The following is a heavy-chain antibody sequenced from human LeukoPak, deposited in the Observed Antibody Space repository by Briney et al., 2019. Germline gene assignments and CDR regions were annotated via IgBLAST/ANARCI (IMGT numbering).Heavy chain of an antibody. V-gene: IGHV1-8*01. Sequence: ASVKVSCKASGYTFTSYDINWVRQATGQGLEWMGWMNPNSGNTGYAQKFQGRVTMTRNTSISTAYMELSSLRSEDTTVYYCARFGPRYDDAFDIWGQGTMVTVSS. CDR2: MNPNSGNT. CDR3: ARFGPRYDDAFDI. CDR1: GYTFTSYD. J-gene: IGHJ3*02. D-gene: IGHD3-10*01.